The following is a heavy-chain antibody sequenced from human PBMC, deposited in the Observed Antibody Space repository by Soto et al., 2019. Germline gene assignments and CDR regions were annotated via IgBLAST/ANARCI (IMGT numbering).Heavy chain of an antibody. V-gene: IGHV3-30-3*01. CDR1: GFSFSSYA. CDR3: ATRAGDLRYYGTDH. J-gene: IGHJ6*02. D-gene: IGHD2-21*02. Sequence: GGSLTLSCAASGFSFSSYAMHWVRRAPGKGLEWVAAISYHGGSTYSADSARGRVTSSSDHSNHTLYLQMTSRGVEDTAMYSDATRAGDLRYYGTDHWGRGTTVTVS. CDR2: ISYHGGST.